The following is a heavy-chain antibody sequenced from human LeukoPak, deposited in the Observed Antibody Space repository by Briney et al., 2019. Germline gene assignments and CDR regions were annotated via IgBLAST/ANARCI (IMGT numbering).Heavy chain of an antibody. CDR3: AGALGCSSTSCCAGWFDP. V-gene: IGHV4-31*03. CDR2: IYYSGST. D-gene: IGHD2-2*01. CDR1: GGSISSGGYY. Sequence: SETLSLTCTVSGGSISSGGYYWSWIRQHPGKGLEWIGYIYYSGSTYYNPSLKSRVTISVDTSKNQFSLKLSSVTAADTAVYYCAGALGCSSTSCCAGWFDPWGQGTLVTVSS. J-gene: IGHJ5*02.